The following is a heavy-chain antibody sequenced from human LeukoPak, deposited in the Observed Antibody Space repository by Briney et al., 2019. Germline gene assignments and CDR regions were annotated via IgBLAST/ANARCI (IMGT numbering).Heavy chain of an antibody. D-gene: IGHD3-9*01. CDR1: GYTFTIYD. J-gene: IGHJ4*02. CDR3: ARGGAYYDILTGYYMPREIDY. CDR2: MNPNSSNT. Sequence: ASVNVSCTASGYTFTIYDINWARQAPGQGLEWMGWMNPNSSNTGYAQKFQGRVTMTRNTSISAAYMELSSLRSEDTAVYYCARGGAYYDILTGYYMPREIDYWGQGTLVTVSS. V-gene: IGHV1-8*01.